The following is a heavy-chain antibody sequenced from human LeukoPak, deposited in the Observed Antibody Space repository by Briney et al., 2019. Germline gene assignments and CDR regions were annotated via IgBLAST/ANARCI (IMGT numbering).Heavy chain of an antibody. CDR2: ISGSGGST. D-gene: IGHD1-26*01. J-gene: IGHJ4*02. CDR3: AKAKLRTSAGIVGARTTGPPRGPHDY. CDR1: GFTFSSYA. V-gene: IGHV3-23*01. Sequence: GGSLRLSCAASGFTFSSYAMSRVRQAPGKGLEWVSAISGSGGSTYYADSVKGRFTISRDNSKNTLYLQMNSLRAEDTAVYYCAKAKLRTSAGIVGARTTGPPRGPHDYWGQGTLVTVSS.